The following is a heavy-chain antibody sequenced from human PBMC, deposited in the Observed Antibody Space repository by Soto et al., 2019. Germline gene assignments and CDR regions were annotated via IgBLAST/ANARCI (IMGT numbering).Heavy chain of an antibody. J-gene: IGHJ4*02. D-gene: IGHD2-21*02. CDR2: ISGSGHGT. V-gene: IGHV3-23*01. CDR3: XKSLAYCGSDCYPYFEY. Sequence: GGSLRLSCAASGFTFSGYAMTWVRQAPGKGLEWVSAISGSGHGTYYADSVKGRFTITRDNSKNTVYLQMNSLRAEDTAVYYCXKSLAYCGSDCYPYFEYWGQGALVTVSS. CDR1: GFTFSGYA.